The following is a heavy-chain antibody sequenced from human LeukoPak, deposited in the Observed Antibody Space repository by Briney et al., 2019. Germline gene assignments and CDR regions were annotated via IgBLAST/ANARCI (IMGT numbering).Heavy chain of an antibody. V-gene: IGHV3-30*18. CDR3: VKIEVEGSGWPGGDY. D-gene: IGHD6-19*01. Sequence: GRSLRLSCAASGFTFSSYGMHWVRQAPGKGLEWVAVISYDGSNKYYADSVKGRFTISRDNSKNTLYLQMNSLRAEDTAVYYCVKIEVEGSGWPGGDYWGQGTLVTVSS. J-gene: IGHJ4*02. CDR1: GFTFSSYG. CDR2: ISYDGSNK.